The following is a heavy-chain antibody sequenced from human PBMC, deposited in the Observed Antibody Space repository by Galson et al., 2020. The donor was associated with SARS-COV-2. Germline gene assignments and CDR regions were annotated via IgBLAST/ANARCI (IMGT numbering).Heavy chain of an antibody. D-gene: IGHD7-27*01. Sequence: GGSLRLSCVASGFTFSDYYMSWIRQAPGKGLEWVSQISSRGSNKDYADSVKGRFTISRDNAENSLYLEMNSLRAEDTAVYYCARGQDWGYWGQGTLVTVSS. CDR2: ISSRGSNK. V-gene: IGHV3-11*01. CDR3: ARGQDWGY. J-gene: IGHJ4*02. CDR1: GFTFSDYY.